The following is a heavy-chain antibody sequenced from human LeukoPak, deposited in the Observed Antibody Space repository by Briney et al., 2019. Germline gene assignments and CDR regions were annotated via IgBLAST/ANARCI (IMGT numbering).Heavy chain of an antibody. Sequence: SVKVSCKASGGTFSSYAISWVRQAPGQGLEWMGGINPIFGTANYAQKFQGRVTITADESTSTAYMELSSPRSEDTAVYYCARADRPTIFGVVAYNWFDPWGQGTLVTVSS. J-gene: IGHJ5*02. D-gene: IGHD3-3*01. CDR3: ARADRPTIFGVVAYNWFDP. CDR1: GGTFSSYA. V-gene: IGHV1-69*13. CDR2: INPIFGTA.